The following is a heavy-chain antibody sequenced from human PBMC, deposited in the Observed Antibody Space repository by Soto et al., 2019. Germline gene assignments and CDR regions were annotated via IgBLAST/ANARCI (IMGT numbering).Heavy chain of an antibody. V-gene: IGHV3-13*01. J-gene: IGHJ4*02. CDR2: ITSAGGT. CDR1: GFTLSSHD. Sequence: GGSLRLSCAASGFTLSSHDVHWVRQATGKGLEWVSGITSAGGTYYPGSVKGRFTISRDNAKNSFYLQMNSLRAGDTAVYYCARATVTTPYYFDYWGQGA. D-gene: IGHD1-1*01. CDR3: ARATVTTPYYFDY.